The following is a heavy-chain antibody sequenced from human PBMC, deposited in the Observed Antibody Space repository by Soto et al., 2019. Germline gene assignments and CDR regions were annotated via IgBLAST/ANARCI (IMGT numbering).Heavy chain of an antibody. V-gene: IGHV4-59*08. CDR2: IYYSGST. J-gene: IGHJ4*02. Sequence: SETLSLTCTVSGGSISSYYWSWIRQPPGKGLEWIGYIYYSGSTNYNPSLKSRVTISVDTSKNQFSLKLSSVTAADTAVYYCVRHGYYDILTGYYRVYYFDYWGQGTLVTVSS. CDR3: VRHGYYDILTGYYRVYYFDY. D-gene: IGHD3-9*01. CDR1: GGSISSYY.